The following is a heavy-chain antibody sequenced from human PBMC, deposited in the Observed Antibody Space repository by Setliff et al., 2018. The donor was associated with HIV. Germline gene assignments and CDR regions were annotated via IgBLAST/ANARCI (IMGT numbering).Heavy chain of an antibody. CDR3: ARDFGGYCSSMSCPGSFDP. D-gene: IGHD2-2*01. Sequence: SVKVSCKASGYTFTSDYIHWVRQAPGQGLEWMGGIIPISGTANYAQKFQGRVTITTDESTSTAYMELSGLRSEDTAVYYCARDFGGYCSSMSCPGSFDPWGQGTLVTVSS. CDR1: GYTFTSDY. J-gene: IGHJ5*02. V-gene: IGHV1-69*05. CDR2: IIPISGTA.